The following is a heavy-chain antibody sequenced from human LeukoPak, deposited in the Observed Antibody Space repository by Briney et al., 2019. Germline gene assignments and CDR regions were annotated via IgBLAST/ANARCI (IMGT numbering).Heavy chain of an antibody. CDR2: IYYSGST. CDR3: ARMRWLVSTYFDY. Sequence: SETLSLTCTVSGGSISSSSYYWGWIRQPPGKGLEWIGSIYYSGSTYYNPSLKSRVTISVDTSKNQFSLKLSSVTAADTAVYYCARMRWLVSTYFDYWGQGTLVTVSS. V-gene: IGHV4-39*07. D-gene: IGHD6-19*01. CDR1: GGSISSSSYY. J-gene: IGHJ4*02.